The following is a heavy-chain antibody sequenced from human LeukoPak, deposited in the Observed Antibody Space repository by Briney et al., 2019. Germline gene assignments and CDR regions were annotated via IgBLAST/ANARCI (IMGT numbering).Heavy chain of an antibody. D-gene: IGHD3-10*01. J-gene: IGHJ6*02. CDR1: GFTFSDHY. CDR2: TRNKANSYTT. V-gene: IGHV3-72*01. Sequence: GGSLRLSYAASGFTFSDHYMDWVRQAPGKGLEWVGRTRNKANSYTTEYAASVKGRFTISRDDSKNSLYLQMNSLKTEDTAVYYCARKGRNVWFGELLYTYYYYGMDVWGQGTTVTVSS. CDR3: ARKGRNVWFGELLYTYYYYGMDV.